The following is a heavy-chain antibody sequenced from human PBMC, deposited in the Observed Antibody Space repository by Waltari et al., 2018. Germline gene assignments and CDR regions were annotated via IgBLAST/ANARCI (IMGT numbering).Heavy chain of an antibody. J-gene: IGHJ2*01. CDR1: GYSISSGYY. D-gene: IGHD1-26*01. CDR2: ISSSSSYI. Sequence: VQLQESGPGLVKPSETLSLTCAVSGYSISSGYYWGWVRQAPGKGLEWVSSISSSSSYIYYADSVKGRFTISRDNAKNSLYLQMNSLRAEDTAVYYCARETEWELPWYFDLWGRGTLVTVSS. V-gene: IGHV3-21*01. CDR3: ARETEWELPWYFDL.